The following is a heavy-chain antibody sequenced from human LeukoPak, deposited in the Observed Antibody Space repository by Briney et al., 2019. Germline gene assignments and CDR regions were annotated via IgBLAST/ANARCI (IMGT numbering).Heavy chain of an antibody. CDR3: ARADSSGWYGYYFDY. D-gene: IGHD6-19*01. CDR1: GGSIRSSYYY. Sequence: SETLSLTCTVSGGSIRSSYYYWGWIRQPPGKGLEWIGYIYYSGSTNYNPSLKSRVTISVDTSKNQFSLKLSSVTAADTAVYYCARADSSGWYGYYFDYWGQGTLVIVSS. CDR2: IYYSGST. J-gene: IGHJ4*02. V-gene: IGHV4-61*05.